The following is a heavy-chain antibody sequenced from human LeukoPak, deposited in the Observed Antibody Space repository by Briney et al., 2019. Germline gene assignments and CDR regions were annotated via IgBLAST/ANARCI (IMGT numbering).Heavy chain of an antibody. CDR3: ARDTPGYGFDY. D-gene: IGHD5-18*01. V-gene: IGHV3-53*01. J-gene: IGHJ4*02. Sequence: PGGSLRLSCAASGFTVSSNYMSWVRQAPGKGLEWVSVIYSGGSTYYADSVKGRFTISRDNSKNTLYLQMSSLRAEDTAVYYCARDTPGYGFDYWGQGTLVTVSS. CDR1: GFTVSSNY. CDR2: IYSGGST.